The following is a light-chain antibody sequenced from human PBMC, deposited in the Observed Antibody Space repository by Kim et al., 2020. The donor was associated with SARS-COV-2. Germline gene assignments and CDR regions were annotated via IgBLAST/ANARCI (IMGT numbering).Light chain of an antibody. CDR1: QSISRY. CDR2: AAS. CDR3: QQSYSTLPCT. V-gene: IGKV1-39*01. Sequence: DIRMTQSPSSLSASIGDRVTITCRATQSISRYLNWYQQKPGKAPKLLIYAASSLQSGVPSRFSGSGSGTDFTLTISSLQPEDFATYYCQQSYSTLPCTFGQGTKVDIK. J-gene: IGKJ1*01.